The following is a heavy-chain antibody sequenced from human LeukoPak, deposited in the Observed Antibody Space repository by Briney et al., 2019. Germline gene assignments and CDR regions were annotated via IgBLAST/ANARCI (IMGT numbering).Heavy chain of an antibody. V-gene: IGHV4-30-4*07. CDR2: IYYSGST. D-gene: IGHD5-24*01. CDR3: ARWLQFDDAFDI. Sequence: TASETLSLTCAVSGGSISSGGYSWSWIRQPPGKGLEWIGYIYYSGSTYYNPSLKSRVTISVDTSKSQFSLKLSSVTAADTAVYYCARWLQFDDAFDIWGQGTMVTVSS. CDR1: GGSISSGGYS. J-gene: IGHJ3*02.